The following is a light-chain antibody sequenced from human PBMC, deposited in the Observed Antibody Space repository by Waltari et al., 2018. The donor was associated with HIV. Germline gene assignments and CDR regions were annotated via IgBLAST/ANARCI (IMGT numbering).Light chain of an antibody. CDR3: QSYDSSLSGPVV. CDR2: GNS. Sequence: QSVLTQPPSVSGAPGQRVTISCTGSSSNIGAGYDVHWYQQLPGTAPKLLILGNSNRPSGVPYRFSGSKSGTSASLAITGLQAEDEADYYCQSYDSSLSGPVVFGGGTKLTVL. V-gene: IGLV1-40*01. CDR1: SSNIGAGYD. J-gene: IGLJ2*01.